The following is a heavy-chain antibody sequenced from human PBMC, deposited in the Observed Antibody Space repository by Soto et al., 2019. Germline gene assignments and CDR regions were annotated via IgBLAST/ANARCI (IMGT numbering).Heavy chain of an antibody. D-gene: IGHD2-15*01. V-gene: IGHV3-30*18. CDR1: GFTFSSYG. CDR3: AKDLGYCSGGSCYSVNDAFDI. Sequence: PGGSLRLSCAASGFTFSSYGMHWVRQAPGKGLEWVAVISYDGSNKYYADSVKGRFTISRDNSKNTLYLQMNSLRAEDTAVYYCAKDLGYCSGGSCYSVNDAFDISGQGTMVTVSS. CDR2: ISYDGSNK. J-gene: IGHJ3*02.